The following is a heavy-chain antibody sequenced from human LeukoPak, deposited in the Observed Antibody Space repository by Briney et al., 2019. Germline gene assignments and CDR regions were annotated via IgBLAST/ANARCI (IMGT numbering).Heavy chain of an antibody. J-gene: IGHJ4*02. Sequence: GGSLRLSCAASGFTFSSYAMSWVRQAPGRGLEWVSTISGSGDYTFYADSVKGRFTISRDNSKNTLNLRMNSLGADGTAVYYCAKRGIAPAASFDYWGQGTLVTVSS. CDR3: AKRGIAPAASFDY. D-gene: IGHD2-2*01. CDR1: GFTFSSYA. V-gene: IGHV3-23*01. CDR2: ISGSGDYT.